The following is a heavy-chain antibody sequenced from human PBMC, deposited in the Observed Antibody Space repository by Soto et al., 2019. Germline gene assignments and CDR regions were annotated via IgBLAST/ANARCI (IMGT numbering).Heavy chain of an antibody. CDR2: IYHSGST. J-gene: IGHJ4*02. V-gene: IGHV4-4*02. Sequence: QVQLQESGPGLVKPSGTLSLTCAVSGGSISSSNWWSWVRQPPGKGLEWIGEIYHSGSTNYNPSLKRRVTMSVDKSQNQFSLMLSSVPAADTAVYYCARVPRAAAGTDWGQGTLVTVSS. CDR1: GGSISSSNW. D-gene: IGHD6-13*01. CDR3: ARVPRAAAGTD.